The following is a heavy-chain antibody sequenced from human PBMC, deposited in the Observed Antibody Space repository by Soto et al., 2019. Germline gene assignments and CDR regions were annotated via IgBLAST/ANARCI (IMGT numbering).Heavy chain of an antibody. CDR1: GFTFSSYA. CDR3: AKDTIGGFTIFGHQY. J-gene: IGHJ4*02. CDR2: ISGSGGST. V-gene: IGHV3-23*01. D-gene: IGHD3-3*01. Sequence: PGGSLRLSCAASGFTFSSYAMSWVRQAPGKGLEWVSAISGSGGSTYYADSVKGRFTISRDNSKNTLYLQMNRLRAEDTAVYYCAKDTIGGFTIFGHQYWGQGTLVTVSS.